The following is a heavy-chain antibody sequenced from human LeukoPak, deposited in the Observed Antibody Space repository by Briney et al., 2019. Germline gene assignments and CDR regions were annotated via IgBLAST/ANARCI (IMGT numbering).Heavy chain of an antibody. CDR3: ARVSDSSGYSWNFDY. Sequence: SETLSLTCTVSGGSISSYYWSWIRQPPGKGLEWIGYIYYSGSTNYNPSLKSRVTISVDTSKNQFSLKLSSVTAADTAVYYCARVSDSSGYSWNFDYWGQGTLVTVSS. D-gene: IGHD3-22*01. CDR1: GGSISSYY. CDR2: IYYSGST. V-gene: IGHV4-59*01. J-gene: IGHJ4*02.